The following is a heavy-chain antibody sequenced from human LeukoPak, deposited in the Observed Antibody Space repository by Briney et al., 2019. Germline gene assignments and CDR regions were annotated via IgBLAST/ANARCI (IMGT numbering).Heavy chain of an antibody. CDR3: AREEVGWFGEFHFDY. V-gene: IGHV3-48*01. J-gene: IGHJ4*02. D-gene: IGHD3-10*01. CDR2: ISSSSSTI. Sequence: GGSLRLSCAASGFNFSSYSMNWVRQAPGKGLEWVSYISSSSSTIYYADSVKGRFTISRDNAKNSLYLQMNSLRAEDTAVYYCAREEVGWFGEFHFDYWGQGTLVTVSS. CDR1: GFNFSSYS.